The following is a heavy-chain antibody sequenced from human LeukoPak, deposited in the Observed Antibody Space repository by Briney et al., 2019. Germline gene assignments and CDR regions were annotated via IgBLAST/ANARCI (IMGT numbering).Heavy chain of an antibody. CDR2: ISAYNGNT. CDR1: GYTFTGYY. Sequence: ASVKVSCKASGYTFTGYYMHWVRQAPGQGLEWMGWISAYNGNTNYAQKLQGRVTMTTDTSTSTAYMELRSLRSDDTAVYYCAREYPVAGTDYWGQGTLVTVSS. D-gene: IGHD6-19*01. CDR3: AREYPVAGTDY. J-gene: IGHJ4*02. V-gene: IGHV1-18*04.